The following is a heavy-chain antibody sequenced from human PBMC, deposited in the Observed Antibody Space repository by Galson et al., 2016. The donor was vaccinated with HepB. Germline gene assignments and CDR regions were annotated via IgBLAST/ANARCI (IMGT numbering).Heavy chain of an antibody. Sequence: SLRLSCAASGFTFSLNALTWVRQAPGKGLEWVSAISSRGITTFYSDSVKGRFTVSRDNSKNTLFLQMDSLRAEDTAIYYCAKDFGSTGYYQVFESWGRGTLVAVSS. V-gene: IGHV3-23*01. CDR3: AKDFGSTGYYQVFES. CDR1: GFTFSLNA. J-gene: IGHJ4*02. CDR2: ISSRGITT. D-gene: IGHD3-22*01.